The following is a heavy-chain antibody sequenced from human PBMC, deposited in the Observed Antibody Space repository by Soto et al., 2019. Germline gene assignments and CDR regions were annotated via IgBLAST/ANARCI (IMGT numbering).Heavy chain of an antibody. CDR3: AKCRSYYHYYVVAV. V-gene: IGHV3-23*01. Sequence: GGSLRLSCAASGFTFSSCAMGWVRQAPGKGLEWVSDIIDSGGSTYYADSVKGRFTISRDNSKSTLYLQMNSLRAEDTALYYCAKCRSYYHYYVVAVWGQGTTVTVSS. CDR1: GFTFSSCA. J-gene: IGHJ6*02. CDR2: IIDSGGST.